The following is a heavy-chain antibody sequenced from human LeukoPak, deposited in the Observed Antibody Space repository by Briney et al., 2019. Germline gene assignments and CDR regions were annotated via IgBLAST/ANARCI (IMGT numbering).Heavy chain of an antibody. CDR1: GYTFTGYY. V-gene: IGHV1-2*02. D-gene: IGHD3-3*01. Sequence: ASVKVSCKXSGYTFTGYYMHWVRQAPGQGLEWMGWINPNSGGTNYAQKFQGRVTMTRDTSISTAYMELSRLRSDDTAVYYCASSPKYDFWSGYGVYWGQGTLVTVSS. CDR3: ASSPKYDFWSGYGVY. J-gene: IGHJ4*02. CDR2: INPNSGGT.